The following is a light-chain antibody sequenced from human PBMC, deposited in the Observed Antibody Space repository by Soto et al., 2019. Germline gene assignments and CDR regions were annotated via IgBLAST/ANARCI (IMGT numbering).Light chain of an antibody. J-gene: IGLJ1*01. Sequence: QSALTQPPSASGSPGQSITISCTGSRDDVGGYNYVSWYQQHPGKAPKLIIYDVHKRPSGVPDRFSGSKSDNTASLTVSGLQTEDEADYYCNSYAGRNNFVFGTGTKVTVL. V-gene: IGLV2-8*01. CDR1: RDDVGGYNY. CDR2: DVH. CDR3: NSYAGRNNFV.